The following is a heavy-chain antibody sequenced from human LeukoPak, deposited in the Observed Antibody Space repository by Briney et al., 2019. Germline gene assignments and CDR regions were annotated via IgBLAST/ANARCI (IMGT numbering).Heavy chain of an antibody. CDR2: IYTSGST. Sequence: SETLSLTCTVSGGSISSYYWSWIRQPAGKGLEWIGRIYTSGSTNYNPSLKSRVTISIDKSKNHFSLNLSSVTAADTAVYYCARHNMIFGVLVPLDYWGQGTLVTVSS. D-gene: IGHD3-3*01. CDR1: GGSISSYY. J-gene: IGHJ4*02. V-gene: IGHV4-4*07. CDR3: ARHNMIFGVLVPLDY.